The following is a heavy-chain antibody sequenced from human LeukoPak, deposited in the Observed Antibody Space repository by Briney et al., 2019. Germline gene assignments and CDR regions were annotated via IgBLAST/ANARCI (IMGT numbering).Heavy chain of an antibody. CDR3: AKDIAAIFTYFDY. CDR2: ISWNSGRI. J-gene: IGHJ4*02. D-gene: IGHD5-18*01. CDR1: GFTFDDYA. V-gene: IGHV3-9*01. Sequence: GGSLRLSCAASGFTFDDYAIHWVRRATGKGLEGVPGISWNSGRIGYADSVKGRFTISRDNAKNSLYLQMNSLRAEDTALYYCAKDIAAIFTYFDYWGQGTLVTVSS.